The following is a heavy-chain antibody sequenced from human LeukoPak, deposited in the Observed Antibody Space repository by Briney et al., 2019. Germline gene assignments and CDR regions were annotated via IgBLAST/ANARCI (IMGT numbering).Heavy chain of an antibody. CDR2: ISSSGSTI. CDR3: ARGFGMDV. V-gene: IGHV3-48*03. J-gene: IGHJ6*02. Sequence: GGSLRLSCAASGFIVNNYEMNWVRQAPGKGLEWVSYISSSGSTIYYADSVKGRFTISRDFSKKILYLQMDSLRAEDTGVYSCARGFGMDVWGQGTTVTVSS. CDR1: GFIVNNYE.